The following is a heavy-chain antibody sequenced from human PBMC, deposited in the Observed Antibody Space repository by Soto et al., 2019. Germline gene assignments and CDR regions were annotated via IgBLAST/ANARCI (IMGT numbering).Heavy chain of an antibody. V-gene: IGHV6-1*01. CDR1: GDSFSSNSAA. CDR3: ARGRGGGYCSGGSCYNWFVP. J-gene: IGHJ5*02. CDR2: TYYRSKWYN. D-gene: IGHD2-15*01. Sequence: PSQTLSLTCAISGDSFSSNSAALNWIRQSPSRGLEWLGRTYYRSKWYNDYAVSVKSRITINPDTSKNQFSLQLNSVTPEDTAVYYCARGRGGGYCSGGSCYNWFVPWGQGTLVTVSS.